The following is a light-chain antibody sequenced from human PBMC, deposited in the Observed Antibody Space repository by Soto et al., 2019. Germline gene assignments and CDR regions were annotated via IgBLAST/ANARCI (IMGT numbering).Light chain of an antibody. Sequence: QSALTQPPSASGSPGQSVTISCTGTSSDVGGYNYVSWYQQHPDKAPKLMIYEVSRRPSGVPDRFSGSKSGNTASLTVSGLQAEDEADYYCNSNAGSNNDVVFGGGTKLTVL. V-gene: IGLV2-8*01. CDR1: SSDVGGYNY. J-gene: IGLJ2*01. CDR3: NSNAGSNNDVV. CDR2: EVS.